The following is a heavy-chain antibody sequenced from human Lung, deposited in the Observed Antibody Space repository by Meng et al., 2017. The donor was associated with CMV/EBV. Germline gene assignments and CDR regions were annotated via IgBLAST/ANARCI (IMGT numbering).Heavy chain of an antibody. CDR1: GFTFSSYA. D-gene: IGHD6-13*01. CDR2: VSGSGSST. Sequence: GGSLRLXXAASGFTFSSYAMTWVRQAPGKGLEWVSSVSGSGSSTYYASSLRGRLTISRDNSKNTLFLQINSLTIADTAVYYCARGFSQYSTQNFFAPWGPRAXVAVAS. CDR3: ARGFSQYSTQNFFAP. J-gene: IGHJ5*02. V-gene: IGHV3-23*01.